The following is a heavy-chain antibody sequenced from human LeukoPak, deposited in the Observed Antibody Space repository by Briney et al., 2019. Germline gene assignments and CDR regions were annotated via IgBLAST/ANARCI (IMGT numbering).Heavy chain of an antibody. J-gene: IGHJ4*02. CDR2: ISSSSSYI. CDR1: GFTFGSFS. V-gene: IGHV3-21*01. D-gene: IGHD1-26*01. Sequence: PGGSLRLSCAASGFTFGSFSMSWVRQAPGKGLEWVSFISSSSSYIYYAGSVKGRFTISRDNAKNSLYLQMNSLRAEDTALYYCARGKVGATVYFDYWGQGTLVTVSS. CDR3: ARGKVGATVYFDY.